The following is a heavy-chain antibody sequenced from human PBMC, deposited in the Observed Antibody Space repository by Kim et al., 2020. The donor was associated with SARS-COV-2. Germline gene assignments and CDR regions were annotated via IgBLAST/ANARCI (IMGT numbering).Heavy chain of an antibody. J-gene: IGHJ4*02. CDR3: AKAPAAAGPYFDS. Sequence: ADSVKGRFTIARDNDKNSLYLQMNSLRAEDTALYYCAKAPAAAGPYFDSWGRGTLVTVSS. D-gene: IGHD6-13*01. V-gene: IGHV3-9*01.